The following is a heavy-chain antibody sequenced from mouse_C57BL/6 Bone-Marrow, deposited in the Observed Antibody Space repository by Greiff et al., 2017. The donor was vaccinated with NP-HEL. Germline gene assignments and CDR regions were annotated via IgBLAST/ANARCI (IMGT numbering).Heavy chain of an antibody. CDR2: INPNNGGT. CDR3: ATGLPAWFAY. D-gene: IGHD2-4*01. J-gene: IGHJ3*01. CDR1: GYTFTDYN. Sequence: DVQLQESGPELVKPGASVKMSCKASGYTFTDYNMHWVKQSHGKSLEWIGYINPNNGGTSYNQKFKGKATLTVNKSSSTAYMELRSLTSEDSAVYYCATGLPAWFAYWGQGTLVTVSA. V-gene: IGHV1-22*01.